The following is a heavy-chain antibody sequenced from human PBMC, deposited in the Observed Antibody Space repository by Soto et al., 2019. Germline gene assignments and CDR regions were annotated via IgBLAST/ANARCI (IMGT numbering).Heavy chain of an antibody. CDR1: GFTLNNYY. CDR3: ARDPVTAD. CDR2: IKGDGSDP. V-gene: IGHV3-7*03. J-gene: IGHJ4*02. Sequence: VGSLRLSCAASGFTLNNYYLSWVRQAPGKGLEWVGNIKGDGSDPHYVDSVKGRFTISRDNAENSIYLQMNSLKAEDTAMYYCARDPVTADWGQGTLVTVSS.